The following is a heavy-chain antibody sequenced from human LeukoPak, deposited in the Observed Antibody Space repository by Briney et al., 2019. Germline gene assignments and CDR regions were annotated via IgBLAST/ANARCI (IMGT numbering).Heavy chain of an antibody. CDR2: ISSSGRTI. CDR3: ARDHAYAFDI. V-gene: IGHV3-48*03. Sequence: PGGALRLSCAASGFTFSSYEMNWVRQAPGRGLEWVSYISSSGRTIYYADSAKGRFTISRDNAKNSLYLQMNSLRAEDTAVYYCARDHAYAFDIWGQGTLVTVSS. D-gene: IGHD2-2*01. CDR1: GFTFSSYE. J-gene: IGHJ3*02.